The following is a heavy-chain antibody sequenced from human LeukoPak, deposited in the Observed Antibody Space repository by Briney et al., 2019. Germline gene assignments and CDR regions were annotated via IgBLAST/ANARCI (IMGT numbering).Heavy chain of an antibody. D-gene: IGHD6-19*01. CDR2: INEGGGLT. V-gene: IGHV3-7*01. Sequence: GESLRLSRAASGFTFSASWMTWVRQAPGKGPEWVTIINEGGGLTFYVDSVKGRFSISRDNSKNSLSLQMSTLRVEDTAMYYCARVGRNGWDFDHWGQGTLVTVSS. CDR1: GFTFSASW. J-gene: IGHJ4*02. CDR3: ARVGRNGWDFDH.